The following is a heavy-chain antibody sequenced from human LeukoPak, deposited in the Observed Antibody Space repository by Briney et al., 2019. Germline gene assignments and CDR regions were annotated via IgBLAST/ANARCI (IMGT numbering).Heavy chain of an antibody. V-gene: IGHV1-2*06. J-gene: IGHJ4*02. CDR1: GYTFTGYY. D-gene: IGHD5-12*01. CDR2: INPNSGGT. CDR3: AKEDDSGYDYPFDY. Sequence: ASVKVSCKASGYTFTGYYIHWVRQAPGQGLEWMGRINPNSGGTNYAQKFQGRVTMTRDTSISTAYMELSRLRSDDTAVYYCAKEDDSGYDYPFDYWGQGTLVTVSS.